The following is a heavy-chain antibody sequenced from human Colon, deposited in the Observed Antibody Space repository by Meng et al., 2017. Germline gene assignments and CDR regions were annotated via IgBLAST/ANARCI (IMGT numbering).Heavy chain of an antibody. V-gene: IGHV4-4*02. CDR1: GGSITNDNW. CDR3: ARDFHSTMTVFDS. D-gene: IGHD3-22*01. CDR2: IFHAGNT. Sequence: QGPLQESGPGLVKPSGTLSLTCAVSGGSITNDNWWSWVRQPPGKGLEWIGEIFHAGNTNYNPSLKSRVTMSLDKSKNQFSLTLTSVTAADTAVYYCARDFHSTMTVFDSWGQGTLVTVS. J-gene: IGHJ4*02.